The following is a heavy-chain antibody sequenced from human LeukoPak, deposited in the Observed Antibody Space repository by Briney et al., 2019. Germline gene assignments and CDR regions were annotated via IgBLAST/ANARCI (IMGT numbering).Heavy chain of an antibody. CDR3: ARAEVEMATTMYYFDY. Sequence: PGRSLRLSCAASGFTFSSYAMHWVRQAPGKGLEWVAVISYDGSNKYYADSVKGRFTISRDNSKNTLYLQMNSLRAEDTAVYYCARAEVEMATTMYYFDYWGQGTLVTVSS. J-gene: IGHJ4*02. CDR2: ISYDGSNK. D-gene: IGHD5-24*01. CDR1: GFTFSSYA. V-gene: IGHV3-30-3*01.